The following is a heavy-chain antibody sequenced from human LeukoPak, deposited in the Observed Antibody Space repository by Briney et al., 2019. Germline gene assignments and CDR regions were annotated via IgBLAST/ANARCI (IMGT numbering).Heavy chain of an antibody. J-gene: IGHJ5*02. Sequence: GGSLRLSCAASRFAFSDYYMNWIRQAPGKGLEWISYISGSGNSIFYADSVKGRFTISRDNAKNSLYLQMDCLRDEDTAVYYCARDRAAAGTFWFDPWGQGTLVTVSS. CDR2: ISGSGNSI. D-gene: IGHD6-13*01. CDR1: RFAFSDYY. V-gene: IGHV3-11*04. CDR3: ARDRAAAGTFWFDP.